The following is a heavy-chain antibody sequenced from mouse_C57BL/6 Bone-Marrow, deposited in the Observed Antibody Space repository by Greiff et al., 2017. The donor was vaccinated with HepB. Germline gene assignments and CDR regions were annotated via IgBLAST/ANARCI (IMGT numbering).Heavy chain of an antibody. Sequence: VKLQESGAELVKPGASVKMSCKASGYTFTSYWITWVKQRPGQGLEWIGDIYPGSGSTNYNEKFKSKATLTLDTSSSTAYMQLSSLTSEDSAVYYCAREEEIYYYGSSYWYFDVWGTGTTVTVSS. D-gene: IGHD1-1*01. V-gene: IGHV1-55*01. J-gene: IGHJ1*03. CDR1: GYTFTSYW. CDR3: AREEEIYYYGSSYWYFDV. CDR2: IYPGSGST.